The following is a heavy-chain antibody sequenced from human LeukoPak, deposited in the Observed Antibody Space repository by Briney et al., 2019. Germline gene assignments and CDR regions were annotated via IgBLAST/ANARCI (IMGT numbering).Heavy chain of an antibody. CDR3: ARAPLRYFDWYFYY. J-gene: IGHJ4*02. D-gene: IGHD3-9*01. V-gene: IGHV4-34*01. CDR1: GASFSGYY. Sequence: SATLSPTCAVDGASFSGYYWSSIRQPPGKGLGLIAVINHSGSTNYNPSLKGRFTISVDTTKNQFSLKLSTVTAADTAGYYRARAPLRYFDWYFYYWGQGTLVIVSS. CDR2: INHSGST.